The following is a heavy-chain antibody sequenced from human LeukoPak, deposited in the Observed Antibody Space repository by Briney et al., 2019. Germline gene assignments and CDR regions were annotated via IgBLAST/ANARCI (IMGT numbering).Heavy chain of an antibody. V-gene: IGHV3-7*01. CDR3: AREGRGYCSSTSCYYFDY. J-gene: IGHJ4*02. CDR2: IKQDGSEK. CDR1: GFTFSSYA. Sequence: GGSLRLSCAASGFTFSSYAMSWVRQAPGKGLEWVANIKQDGSEKYYVDSVKGRFTISRDNAKNSLYLQMNSLRAEDTAVYYCAREGRGYCSSTSCYYFDYWGQGTLVTVSS. D-gene: IGHD2-2*01.